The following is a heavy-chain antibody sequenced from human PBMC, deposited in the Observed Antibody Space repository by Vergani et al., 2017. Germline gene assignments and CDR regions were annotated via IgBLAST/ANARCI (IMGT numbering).Heavy chain of an antibody. CDR2: IYSTGST. D-gene: IGHD3-22*01. V-gene: IGHV4-31*02. Sequence: VQLLESGGGLVQSGGSLRLSCEASGFIFYQYAMSWVRQHPGKGLEWIGYIYSTGSTHHNPSLRRRINMSVDTSKNQFSLKLNSVTAADTAMYYCARMGGYDEGDAFRIGYFDSWGPGILVTVSS. CDR3: ARMGGYDEGDAFRIGYFDS. J-gene: IGHJ4*02. CDR1: GFIFYQYA.